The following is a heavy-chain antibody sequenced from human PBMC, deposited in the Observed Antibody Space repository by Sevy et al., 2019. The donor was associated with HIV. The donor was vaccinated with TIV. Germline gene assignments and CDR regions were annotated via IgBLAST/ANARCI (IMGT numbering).Heavy chain of an antibody. Sequence: GGSLRLSCSASGFTFSSYAMHWVRQAPGKGLEYVSAISSNGGSTYYADSVKGRFTISRDNSKNTQYLQMSSLRAEDTAVYYCVKAGGYYDFWSGYYFPNYYYYYGMDVWGQGTTVTVSS. CDR1: GFTFSSYA. CDR2: ISSNGGST. CDR3: VKAGGYYDFWSGYYFPNYYYYYGMDV. J-gene: IGHJ6*02. V-gene: IGHV3-64D*06. D-gene: IGHD3-3*01.